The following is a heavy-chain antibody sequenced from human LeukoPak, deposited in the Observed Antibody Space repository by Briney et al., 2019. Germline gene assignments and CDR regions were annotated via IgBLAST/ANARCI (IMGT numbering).Heavy chain of an antibody. V-gene: IGHV3-30-3*01. CDR2: ISYDGSNK. D-gene: IGHD3-9*01. J-gene: IGHJ4*02. Sequence: GGSLRLSCAASGFTFSSYAMHWVRQAPGKGLEWVAVISYDGSNKYYADSVKGRFTISRDNSKNTLYLQMNSLRAEDTAVYYCAKDGNSDTYADYWGQGTLVTVSS. CDR1: GFTFSSYA. CDR3: AKDGNSDTYADY.